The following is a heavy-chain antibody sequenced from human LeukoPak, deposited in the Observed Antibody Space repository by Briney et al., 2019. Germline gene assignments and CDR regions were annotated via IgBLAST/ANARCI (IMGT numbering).Heavy chain of an antibody. D-gene: IGHD2-2*01. J-gene: IGHJ5*02. CDR3: ARSYCSSTSCSPWFDP. V-gene: IGHV3-7*01. Sequence: PGGSLRLSCAASGFTFSSYWMSCVRQAPGKGREWVANIKQEGSEKYYVDSVKGRFTISRDNAKNSLYLQMNSLRAEHTAVYYCARSYCSSTSCSPWFDPWGQGTLVTVSS. CDR2: IKQEGSEK. CDR1: GFTFSSYW.